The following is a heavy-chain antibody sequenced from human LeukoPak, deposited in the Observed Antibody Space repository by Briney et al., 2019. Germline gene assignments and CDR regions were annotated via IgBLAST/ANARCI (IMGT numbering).Heavy chain of an antibody. Sequence: GASVKVSCKASGYTLTGYYMLWVRQAPGQGLEWMGWINPNSGGTNYAQKFQGRVTMTRDTSISTAYMELSRLRSDDTAVYYCASGGYYYDSSGLYEYYYYYYYMDVWGKGTTVTVSS. V-gene: IGHV1-2*02. CDR1: GYTLTGYY. D-gene: IGHD3-22*01. CDR2: INPNSGGT. J-gene: IGHJ6*03. CDR3: ASGGYYYDSSGLYEYYYYYYYMDV.